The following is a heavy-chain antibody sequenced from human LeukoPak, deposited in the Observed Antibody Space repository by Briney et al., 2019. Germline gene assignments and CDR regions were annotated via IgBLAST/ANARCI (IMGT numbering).Heavy chain of an antibody. D-gene: IGHD3-22*01. J-gene: IGHJ4*02. CDR1: GFTSSSYW. V-gene: IGHV3-7*01. CDR2: IKQDGSEK. Sequence: GGSLRLSCAASGFTSSSYWMSWVRQAPGKGLEWVANIKQDGSEKYYVDSVKGRFTISRDNGKSSLYLQMNSLRAEDTAVYYCARAYYDTEGYYYVYFDYWGQGTLVTVSS. CDR3: ARAYYDTEGYYYVYFDY.